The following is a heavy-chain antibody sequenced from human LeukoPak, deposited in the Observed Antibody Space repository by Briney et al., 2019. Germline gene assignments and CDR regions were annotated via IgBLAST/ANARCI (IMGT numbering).Heavy chain of an antibody. CDR1: GGSFSGYY. CDR2: INHSGSA. CDR3: ARLSSGYYLAY. J-gene: IGHJ4*02. Sequence: PSETLSLTCAVYGGSFSGYYWSWIRQPPGKGLEWIGEINHSGSANYNPSLKSRVTISVDTSNNQFSLKLSSVTAADTAVYYCARLSSGYYLAYWGQGTLVTVSS. D-gene: IGHD3-22*01. V-gene: IGHV4-34*01.